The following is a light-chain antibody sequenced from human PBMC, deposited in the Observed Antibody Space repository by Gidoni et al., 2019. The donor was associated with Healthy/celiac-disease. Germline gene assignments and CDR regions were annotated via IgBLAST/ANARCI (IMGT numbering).Light chain of an antibody. CDR1: PGVSSNY. V-gene: IGKV3-20*01. CDR2: GAS. J-gene: IGKJ2*01. Sequence: IVFAQSPGTLSLSPGESATLSCRASPGVSSNYLAWYQQKPGQAPRLLIYGASSRATGIPDRFSGSGSGTDFTLTISRLEPEDFAVYYCQQYGSSPSTFGQGTKVEIK. CDR3: QQYGSSPST.